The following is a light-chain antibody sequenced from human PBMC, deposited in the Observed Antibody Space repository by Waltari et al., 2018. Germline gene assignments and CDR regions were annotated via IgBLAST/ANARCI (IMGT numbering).Light chain of an antibody. CDR3: QSYDSNESVV. Sequence: FILTQPHSVSESPGKTVTISCTRSGGSIARNYVQWYQQRPGSAPTTVIYDDDQRPSGVPDRVSGSIDSSSNSASLTISELKTEDEADYYCQSYDSNESVVFGGGTKLTVL. CDR2: DDD. J-gene: IGLJ2*01. CDR1: GGSIARNY. V-gene: IGLV6-57*04.